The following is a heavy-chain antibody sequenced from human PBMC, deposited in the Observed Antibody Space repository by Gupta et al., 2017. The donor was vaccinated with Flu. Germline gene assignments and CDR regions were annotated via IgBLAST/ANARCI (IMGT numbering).Heavy chain of an antibody. V-gene: IGHV1-69*06. CDR3: ATRARGDIEVLVAATYTMDV. J-gene: IGHJ6*02. CDR2: FIPMYGAT. Sequence: WGRQAPGQGLEWMGGFIPMYGATNYAQKFQGRVTITADKSASTAYLELSSLRFEDTAVYYCATRARGDIEVLVAATYTMDVWGQGTSVTVSS. D-gene: IGHD2-15*01.